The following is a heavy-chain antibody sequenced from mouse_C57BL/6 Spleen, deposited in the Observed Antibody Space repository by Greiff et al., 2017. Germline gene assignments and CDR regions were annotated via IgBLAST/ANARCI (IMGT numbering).Heavy chain of an antibody. CDR2: IDPYDSYT. V-gene: IGHV1-50*01. CDR3: ASLYYGSSPYYAMDD. Sequence: QVQLQQPGAELVKPGASVKLSCKASGYTFTSYWMQWVKQRPGQGLEWIGEIDPYDSYTNYNQKFKGKATLPADTSSSTAYMQLRSLTSADSAVYYCASLYYGSSPYYAMDDWGQGTSGTVSS. J-gene: IGHJ4*01. CDR1: GYTFTSYW. D-gene: IGHD1-1*01.